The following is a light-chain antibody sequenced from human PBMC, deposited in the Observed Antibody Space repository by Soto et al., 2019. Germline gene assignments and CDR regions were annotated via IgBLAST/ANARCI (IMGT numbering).Light chain of an antibody. J-gene: IGLJ3*02. V-gene: IGLV3-1*01. CDR2: QDN. CDR1: KLGNKY. CDR3: QAWDSRSYVV. Sequence: SYELTQPPSVSVSPGQTAIITCSGDKLGNKYTFWYQQKPGQSPVLVIYQDNKRPSGLPERFSGSNSGNTATLTISGTQAMDEADYYCQAWDSRSYVVFGGGTKLTVL.